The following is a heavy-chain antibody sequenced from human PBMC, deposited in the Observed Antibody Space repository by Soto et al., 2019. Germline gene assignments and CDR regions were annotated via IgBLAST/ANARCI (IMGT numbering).Heavy chain of an antibody. CDR2: IYHSGST. J-gene: IGHJ5*02. CDR1: GGSISSGGYS. D-gene: IGHD6-19*01. CDR3: ARVKAVAGHKNWFDP. V-gene: IGHV4-30-2*01. Sequence: SETLSLTCAVSGGSISSGGYSWSWIRQPPGKGLEWIGYIYHSGSTYYNPSLKSRVTISVDRSKNQFSLRLSSVTAADTAVYYCARVKAVAGHKNWFDPWGQGTLVTVSS.